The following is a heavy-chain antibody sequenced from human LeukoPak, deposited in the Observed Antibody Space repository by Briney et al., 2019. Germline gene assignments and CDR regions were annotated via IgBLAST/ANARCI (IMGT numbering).Heavy chain of an antibody. J-gene: IGHJ4*02. CDR2: ISYDGSNK. V-gene: IGHV3-30-3*01. D-gene: IGHD3-22*01. Sequence: GGSLRLSCAASGFTFSSYAMHWVRQAPGKGLEWVAVISYDGSNKYYADSVKGRFTISRDNSKNTLYLQMNSLRAEDTAVYCCAKDRSYYDSSGPYRFDYWGQGTLVTVSS. CDR3: AKDRSYYDSSGPYRFDY. CDR1: GFTFSSYA.